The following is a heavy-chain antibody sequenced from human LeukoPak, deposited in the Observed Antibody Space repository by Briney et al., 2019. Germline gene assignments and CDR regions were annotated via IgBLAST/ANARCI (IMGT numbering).Heavy chain of an antibody. V-gene: IGHV1-18*01. CDR1: GYTFTSYG. CDR2: ISAYNGNT. J-gene: IGHJ6*03. Sequence: ASVKVSYKASGYTFTSYGISWVRQAPGQGLEWMGWISAYNGNTNYAQKLQGRVTMTTDTSTSTAYMELRSLRSEDTAVYYCARGREGYYYMDVWGKGTTVTISS. CDR3: ARGREGYYYMDV.